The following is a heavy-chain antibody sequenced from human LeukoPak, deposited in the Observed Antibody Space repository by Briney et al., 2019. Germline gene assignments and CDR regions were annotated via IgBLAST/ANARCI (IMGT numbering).Heavy chain of an antibody. CDR3: ATQNWNLVF. Sequence: GGSLRLSCVASGFSLGFYAMYWVRQSPGKGLEWVAIILNDGSTQYHADSVKGRFTLSRDSSKNTLYLQMNSLRTEDTAVYYCATQNWNLVFWGQGTLVIVSS. V-gene: IGHV3-30*01. CDR1: GFSLGFYA. CDR2: ILNDGSTQ. J-gene: IGHJ4*02. D-gene: IGHD1-1*01.